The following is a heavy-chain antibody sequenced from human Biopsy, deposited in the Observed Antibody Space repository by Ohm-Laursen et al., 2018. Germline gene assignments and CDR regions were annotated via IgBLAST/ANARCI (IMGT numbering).Heavy chain of an antibody. CDR2: IIPLFNTA. V-gene: IGHV1-69*06. J-gene: IGHJ5*02. CDR3: ARGEGSSWFDP. CDR1: GGTFTNYA. Sequence: ASVKVSCKASGGTFTNYAISWVRQAPGQGLGWVGGIIPLFNTANYAQKFQGRVTITADKSTSTAYMELNSLTSDDTAVYFCARGEGSSWFDPWGHGTLVTVSS. D-gene: IGHD1-26*01.